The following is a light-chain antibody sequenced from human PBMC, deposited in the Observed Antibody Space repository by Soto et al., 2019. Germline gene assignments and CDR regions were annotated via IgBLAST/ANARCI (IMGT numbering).Light chain of an antibody. V-gene: IGLV7-43*01. CDR2: TTS. J-gene: IGLJ1*01. CDR3: LLYNGGAPPYV. Sequence: QAVVTQEPSLTVSPGGTVTLTCASSTGAVTSGYYPNWFQQKPGQAPRALIYTTSNQHSWTPARFSGSLLGDKAALTLSGVQPEDEAEYYCLLYNGGAPPYVFGTGTKLTVL. CDR1: TGAVTSGYY.